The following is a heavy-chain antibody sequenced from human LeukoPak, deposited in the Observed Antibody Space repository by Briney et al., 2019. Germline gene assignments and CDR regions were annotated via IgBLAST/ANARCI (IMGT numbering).Heavy chain of an antibody. J-gene: IGHJ4*02. CDR3: ASGPKRAQLFDY. Sequence: GGSLRLSCAASGFTVSSNYMSWVRQAPGKGLEWVSVIYSGGSTYYADSVKGRFTISRDNSKNTLYLQMNSLRAEDKSVYYCASGPKRAQLFDYWGQGTLVTVSS. CDR2: IYSGGST. CDR1: GFTVSSNY. V-gene: IGHV3-66*01. D-gene: IGHD1-1*01.